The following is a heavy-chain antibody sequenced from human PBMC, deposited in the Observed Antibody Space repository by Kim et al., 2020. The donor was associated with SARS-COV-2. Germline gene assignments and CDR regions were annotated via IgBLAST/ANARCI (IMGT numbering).Heavy chain of an antibody. J-gene: IGHJ4*02. CDR3: ARHFDGYSGYSDY. CDR2: IYYSGST. V-gene: IGHV4-39*01. D-gene: IGHD5-12*01. CDR1: GGSISSSSYY. Sequence: SETLSLTCTVSGGSISSSSYYWGWIRQPPGKGLEWIGSIYYSGSTYYNPSLKSRVTISVDTSKNQFSLKLSSVTAADTAVYYCARHFDGYSGYSDYWGQGTLVTVSS.